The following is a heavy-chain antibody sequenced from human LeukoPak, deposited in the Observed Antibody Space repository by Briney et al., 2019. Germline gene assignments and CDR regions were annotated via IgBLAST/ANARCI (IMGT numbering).Heavy chain of an antibody. J-gene: IGHJ3*02. D-gene: IGHD3-22*01. CDR2: IYHSGST. CDR1: GGSISSSNW. V-gene: IGHV4-4*02. Sequence: SETLSLTCAVSGGSISSSNWWSWVRQPPGKGLEWIGEIYHSGSTNYNPSLKSRVTISVGKSKNQFSLKLSSVTAADTAVYYCASGPGSGYYYVGAFDIWGQGTMVTVSS. CDR3: ASGPGSGYYYVGAFDI.